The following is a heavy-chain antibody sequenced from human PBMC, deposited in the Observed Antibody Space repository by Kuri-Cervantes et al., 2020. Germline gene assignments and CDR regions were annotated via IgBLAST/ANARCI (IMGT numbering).Heavy chain of an antibody. CDR1: GGSVSSGSYY. CDR3: ARATYYYGSGSYFY. CDR2: IFYSGST. V-gene: IGHV4-61*01. Sequence: SETLSLTCTVSGGSVSSGSYYWSWIRQPPGKGLEWIGYIFYSGSTNYNSSLKSRVTISVDTSKNQFSLKLSSVTAADTAVYYCARATYYYGSGSYFYWGQGTLVTVSS. D-gene: IGHD3-10*01. J-gene: IGHJ4*02.